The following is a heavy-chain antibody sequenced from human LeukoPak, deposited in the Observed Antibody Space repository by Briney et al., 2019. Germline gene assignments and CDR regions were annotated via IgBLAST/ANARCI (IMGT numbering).Heavy chain of an antibody. CDR2: ISSSRSYI. CDR1: GFTFSSYS. CDR3: ARVDNYYDTSGYYDY. Sequence: GGSLRLSCAASGFTFSSYSMNWVRQAPGKGLEWVSSISSSRSYIYYADSVKARFTISRDNAKNSLYLQMNSLRAEDTAIYYCARVDNYYDTSGYYDYWGQGTLVTVSS. V-gene: IGHV3-21*01. D-gene: IGHD3-22*01. J-gene: IGHJ4*02.